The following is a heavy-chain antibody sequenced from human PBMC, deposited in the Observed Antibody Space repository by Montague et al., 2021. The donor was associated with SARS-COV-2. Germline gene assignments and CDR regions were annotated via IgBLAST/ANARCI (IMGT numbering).Heavy chain of an antibody. CDR2: IYYSGST. Sequence: ETLSLTCSVSGGSISSSSNYWGWIRQPPGKGLEWIGSIYYSGSTYYNSSLKSRVTISVDTSKNQFSLKLNSVTAADTAVYYCARLVWFGELSSENWFDPWGQGTLVTVSS. CDR1: GGSISSSSNY. J-gene: IGHJ5*02. V-gene: IGHV4-39*01. CDR3: ARLVWFGELSSENWFDP. D-gene: IGHD3-10*01.